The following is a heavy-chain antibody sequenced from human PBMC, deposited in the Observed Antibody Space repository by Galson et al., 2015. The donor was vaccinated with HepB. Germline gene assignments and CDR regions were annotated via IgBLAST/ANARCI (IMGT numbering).Heavy chain of an antibody. CDR2: ISYDGSGT. CDR1: GFSFKSYG. V-gene: IGHV3-30*18. Sequence: SLRLSCAASGFSFKSYGMHWVRQAPGKGLESVAFISYDGSGTYYVDSVRGRFTISRDNSKNTLYLEMNSLRGEDAAIYYCAKADMEYFDSSGHRRSPPDYWGQGTRVIVSS. J-gene: IGHJ4*02. D-gene: IGHD3-22*01. CDR3: AKADMEYFDSSGHRRSPPDY.